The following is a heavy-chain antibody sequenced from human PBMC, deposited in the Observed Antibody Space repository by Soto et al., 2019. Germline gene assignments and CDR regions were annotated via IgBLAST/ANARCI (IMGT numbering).Heavy chain of an antibody. V-gene: IGHV1-69*02. D-gene: IGHD1-26*01. CDR2: IIPILGIA. CDR1: GGTFSSYT. CDR3: ARGRSATASDYYFDY. J-gene: IGHJ4*02. Sequence: SVKVSCKASGGTFSSYTISWVRQAPGQGLEWMGRIIPILGIANYAQKFQGRVTITADKSTSTAYMELSSLRSEDTAVYYCARGRSATASDYYFDYWAQVTLVTVSS.